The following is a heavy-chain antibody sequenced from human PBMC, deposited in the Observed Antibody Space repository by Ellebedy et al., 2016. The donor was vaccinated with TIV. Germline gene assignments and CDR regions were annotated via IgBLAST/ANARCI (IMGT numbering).Heavy chain of an antibody. CDR2: ISGGGDST. CDR3: AKGSSSGFNYDRVGFEY. D-gene: IGHD3-22*01. CDR1: GFTFSSFA. V-gene: IGHV3-23*01. J-gene: IGHJ4*02. Sequence: GESLKISCAASGFTFSSFAMHWVRQAPGKGLEWLSVISGGGDSTYHADSVKGRFTITRDNSKNTLYLQMNRLRTEDTALYYCAKGSSSGFNYDRVGFEYWGQGTLVTVSS.